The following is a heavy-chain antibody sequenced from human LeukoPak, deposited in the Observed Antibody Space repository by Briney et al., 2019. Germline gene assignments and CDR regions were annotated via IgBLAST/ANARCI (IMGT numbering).Heavy chain of an antibody. J-gene: IGHJ4*02. Sequence: PSETLSLTCTVSGGSFSNYYWSWIRQPPGKGLEWIGYIYYSGSTNYNPSLKSRVTISVDTSKNQFSLKLSSVTAADTAVYYCARGTGSFYYRGQGTLVTVSS. CDR1: GGSFSNYY. D-gene: IGHD4-17*01. V-gene: IGHV4-59*01. CDR2: IYYSGST. CDR3: ARGTGSFYY.